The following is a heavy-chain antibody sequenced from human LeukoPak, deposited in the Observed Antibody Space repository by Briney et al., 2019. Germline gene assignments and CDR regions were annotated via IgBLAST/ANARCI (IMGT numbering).Heavy chain of an antibody. Sequence: GGSLRLSCAASGFTFSSYSMSWVRQAPGKGLEWVSYITTSSSTIYYADSVKGRFTISRDNAKNSLYLQMNSLRDEDTAVYYCARDQPGTYTLSSTWGQGTLVTVSS. V-gene: IGHV3-48*02. CDR3: ARDQPGTYTLSST. J-gene: IGHJ5*02. CDR1: GFTFSSYS. CDR2: ITTSSSTI. D-gene: IGHD6-19*01.